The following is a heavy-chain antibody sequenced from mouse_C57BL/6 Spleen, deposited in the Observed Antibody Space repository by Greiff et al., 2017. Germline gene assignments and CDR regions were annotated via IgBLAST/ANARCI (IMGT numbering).Heavy chain of an antibody. Sequence: EVMLVESGGGLVQPGGSLKLSCAASGFTFSDYYMYWVRQTPEKRLEWVAYISNGGGSTYYPDTVKGRFTISRDNAKNTLYLQMSRLKSEDTAMYYCARHVGLLDYWGQGTSVTVTS. V-gene: IGHV5-12*01. CDR2: ISNGGGST. CDR1: GFTFSDYY. CDR3: ARHVGLLDY. D-gene: IGHD6-2*01. J-gene: IGHJ4*01.